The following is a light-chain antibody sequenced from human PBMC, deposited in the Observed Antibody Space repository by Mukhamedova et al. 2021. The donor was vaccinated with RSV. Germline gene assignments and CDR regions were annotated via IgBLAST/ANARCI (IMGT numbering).Light chain of an antibody. J-gene: IGKJ4*01. V-gene: IGKV3-15*01. CDR3: QQYNYWPS. Sequence: GIPARFSGIGSGTEFTLTISSLQSEDLAIYYCQQYNYWPSFGGGTKVEIK.